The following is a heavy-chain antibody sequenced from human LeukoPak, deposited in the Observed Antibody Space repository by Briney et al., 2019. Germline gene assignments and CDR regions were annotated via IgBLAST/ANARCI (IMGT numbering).Heavy chain of an antibody. CDR3: ARGFSPDC. CDR2: ISSSSATI. J-gene: IGHJ4*02. Sequence: PGGSLRLSCAASGFTFSTYSMNWVRQAPGKGREWVSYISSSSATISYAESVKGRFNISRDNAKNSLYLQMNSLRAEDTAVYYCARGFSPDCWGQGTLITVSS. V-gene: IGHV3-48*01. CDR1: GFTFSTYS. D-gene: IGHD3-3*01.